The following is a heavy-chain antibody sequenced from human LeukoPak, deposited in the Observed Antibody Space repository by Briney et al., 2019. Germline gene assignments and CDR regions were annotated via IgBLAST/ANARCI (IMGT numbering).Heavy chain of an antibody. J-gene: IGHJ4*02. CDR2: IRYDGSNK. D-gene: IGHD6-13*01. Sequence: GGSLRLSCAAAGLTFSSYGMHWVRQAPGKGLEWVAFIRYDGSNKYYADSVKGRFTISRDNSKNTLYLQMNSLRAEDTAVYYCAKDRPIAAAGTLDYWGQGTLVTVSS. V-gene: IGHV3-30*02. CDR3: AKDRPIAAAGTLDY. CDR1: GLTFSSYG.